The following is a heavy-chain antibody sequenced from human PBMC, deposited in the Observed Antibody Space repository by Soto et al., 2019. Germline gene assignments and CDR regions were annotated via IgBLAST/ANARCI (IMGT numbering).Heavy chain of an antibody. V-gene: IGHV3-64*01. D-gene: IGHD3-9*01. CDR1: GVTFISYA. Sequence: VGSLRLSCAASGVTFISYAMRWVRQATGKGLEYVSAISSNGGSKYYANSVKSRFTISRDNSKNTLYLQMGSLRAEDMAVYYCVRGVGLRYFDWASFDYWGQGTLVTVSS. CDR3: VRGVGLRYFDWASFDY. J-gene: IGHJ4*02. CDR2: ISSNGGSK.